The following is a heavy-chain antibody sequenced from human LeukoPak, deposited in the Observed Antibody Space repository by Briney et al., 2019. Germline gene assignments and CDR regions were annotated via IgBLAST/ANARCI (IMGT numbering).Heavy chain of an antibody. Sequence: GASVRVSCKASGYTFTGYYMHWVRQAPGQGLEWMGRINPNSGGTNYAQKFQGRVTMTRDTSISTAYMELSRLRSDDTAVYYCARDVPDDFWSGYYSPNYLDYWGQGTLVTVSS. D-gene: IGHD3-3*01. J-gene: IGHJ4*02. V-gene: IGHV1-2*06. CDR1: GYTFTGYY. CDR2: INPNSGGT. CDR3: ARDVPDDFWSGYYSPNYLDY.